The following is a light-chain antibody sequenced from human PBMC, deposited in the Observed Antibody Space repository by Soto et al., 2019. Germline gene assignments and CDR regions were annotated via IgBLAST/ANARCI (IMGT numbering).Light chain of an antibody. J-gene: IGKJ1*01. Sequence: DIPMTQSPSTLSASVGDRVTITCRASQSISSYLAWYQQKPGEAPKLLIYKASTLETGVPSRFSGSGSGTEFTLTISSLQPDDFATYYCQQYKSYSQTFGQGTKVEIK. CDR3: QQYKSYSQT. V-gene: IGKV1-5*03. CDR2: KAS. CDR1: QSISSY.